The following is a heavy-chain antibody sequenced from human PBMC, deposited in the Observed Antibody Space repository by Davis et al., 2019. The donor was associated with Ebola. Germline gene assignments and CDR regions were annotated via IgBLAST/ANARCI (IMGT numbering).Heavy chain of an antibody. V-gene: IGHV4-4*02. CDR3: ARHLGYCISTSCYPSFDP. J-gene: IGHJ5*02. Sequence: SETLSLTCAVSGGSISSSNWWSWVRQPPGKGLEWIGEIYHSGSTNYNPSLKSRVTISVDTSKNQFSLKLSSVTAAATAVYYCARHLGYCISTSCYPSFDPWGQGTLVTVSS. CDR1: GGSISSSNW. D-gene: IGHD2-2*01. CDR2: IYHSGST.